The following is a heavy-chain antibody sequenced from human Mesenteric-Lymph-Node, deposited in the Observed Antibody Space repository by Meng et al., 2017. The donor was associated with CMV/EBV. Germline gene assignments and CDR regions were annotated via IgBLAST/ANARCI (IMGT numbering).Heavy chain of an antibody. Sequence: SETLSLTCTVSGDSMSSGGYFWSWIRQHPGKGLEWIGEITHTGSTNYNPSLKSRVAISVDTSKNQFSLTLSSVTAADTAVYYCARALRYSSSWPLGYYYYGMDVWGQGTTVTVSS. V-gene: IGHV4-61*08. J-gene: IGHJ6*02. CDR2: ITHTGST. CDR3: ARALRYSSSWPLGYYYYGMDV. D-gene: IGHD6-13*01. CDR1: GDSMSSGGYF.